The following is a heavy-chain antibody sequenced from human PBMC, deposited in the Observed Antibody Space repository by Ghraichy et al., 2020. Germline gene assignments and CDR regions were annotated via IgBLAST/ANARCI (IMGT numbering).Heavy chain of an antibody. CDR1: GYTFTSYG. D-gene: IGHD6-6*01. CDR2: ISAYNGNT. CDR3: ARYYSSSPEGYYYYYGMDV. Sequence: ASVKVSCKASGYTFTSYGISWVRQAPGQGLEWMGWISAYNGNTNYAQKLQGRVTMTTDTSTSTAYMELRSLRSDDTAVYYCARYYSSSPEGYYYYYGMDVWGQGTTVTVSS. V-gene: IGHV1-18*01. J-gene: IGHJ6*02.